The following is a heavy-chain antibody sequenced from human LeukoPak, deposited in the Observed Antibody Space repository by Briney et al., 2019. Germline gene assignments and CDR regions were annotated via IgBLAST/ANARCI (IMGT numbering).Heavy chain of an antibody. V-gene: IGHV3-74*01. CDR3: ARNPTGDYDY. CDR1: GFTFRDYW. CDR2: INSDGSIT. D-gene: IGHD2-8*02. Sequence: PGGSLRLSCAASGFTFRDYWMHWVRQVPGKGLLWVSHINSDGSITDYADSVKGRFTISRDNARNTLSPQMDSLRVEDTAVYYCARNPTGDYDYWGQGALVTVSS. J-gene: IGHJ4*02.